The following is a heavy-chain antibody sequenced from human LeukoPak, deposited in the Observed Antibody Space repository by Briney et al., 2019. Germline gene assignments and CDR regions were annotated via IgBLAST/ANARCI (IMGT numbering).Heavy chain of an antibody. CDR1: GFTFSTFA. J-gene: IGHJ4*02. V-gene: IGHV3-23*01. D-gene: IGHD6-13*01. CDR3: ASSRGSWPDYFDY. Sequence: PGGSLRLSCAASGFTFSTFAMIWVRQPPGKGLEWVSSIFPSGGEIHYADSVRGRFTISRDNSKSTLSLQMNSLRAEDTAVYYCASSRGSWPDYFDYWGQGTLVTVSS. CDR2: IFPSGGEI.